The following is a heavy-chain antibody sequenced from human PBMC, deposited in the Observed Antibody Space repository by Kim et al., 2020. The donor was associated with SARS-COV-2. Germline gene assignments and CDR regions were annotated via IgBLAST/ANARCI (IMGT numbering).Heavy chain of an antibody. V-gene: IGHV3-7*01. CDR2: IKQDGSEK. CDR1: GFTFSSYW. Sequence: GGSLRLSCAASGFTFSSYWMSWVRQAQGKGLEWVANIKQDGSEKYYVDSVKGRFTISRDNAKNSLYLQMNSLRAEDTAVYYCARKSLDDFWSISMGYYYMDVWGKGTTVTVSS. D-gene: IGHD3-3*01. J-gene: IGHJ6*03. CDR3: ARKSLDDFWSISMGYYYMDV.